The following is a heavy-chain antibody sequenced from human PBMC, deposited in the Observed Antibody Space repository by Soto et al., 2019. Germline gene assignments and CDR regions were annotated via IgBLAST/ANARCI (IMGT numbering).Heavy chain of an antibody. D-gene: IGHD2-21*01. CDR1: GFTFSKYG. CDR2: IWYDGSSK. CDR3: ASGDTSDPLYF. J-gene: IGHJ1*01. V-gene: IGHV3-33*01. Sequence: PWGSLRLACAASGFTFSKYGVHWVRQAPGKGLEWVAVIWYDGSSKYYADTVKGRFTISRDNSKNTAYLQMNSLRAEDTAVYNCASGDTSDPLYFRGQGTLVTVSS.